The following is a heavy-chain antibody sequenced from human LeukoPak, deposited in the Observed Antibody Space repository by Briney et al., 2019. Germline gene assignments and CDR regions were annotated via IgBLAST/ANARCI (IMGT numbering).Heavy chain of an antibody. Sequence: GGSLRLSYTPSRFTFGDYAILWARQAPGKGLEWVGFIRSKAYGGTTEYAASVKGRFTISRDDSKSIAYLQMNRLKAEDTAVYSCASGTDYYGNSAPRWWGQGTLVTVSS. D-gene: IGHD3-22*01. J-gene: IGHJ4*02. CDR2: IRSKAYGGTT. V-gene: IGHV3-49*04. CDR3: ASGTDYYGNSAPRW. CDR1: RFTFGDYA.